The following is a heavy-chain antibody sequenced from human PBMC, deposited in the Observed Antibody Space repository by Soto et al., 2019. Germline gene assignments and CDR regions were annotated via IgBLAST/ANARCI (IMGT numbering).Heavy chain of an antibody. CDR1: GYIFTNFY. V-gene: IGHV1-46*03. Sequence: QVQLVQPGAEVKKPGASVKFSCKASGYIFTNFYIHWVRQAPGQGLEWIGIINPNGGSTNYAQNFQARVTMTRDTSTSTVYMDLSSLRSEDTAVYYCTRGLASGDYWGQGTLSTVSS. CDR2: INPNGGST. D-gene: IGHD6-6*01. CDR3: TRGLASGDY. J-gene: IGHJ4*02.